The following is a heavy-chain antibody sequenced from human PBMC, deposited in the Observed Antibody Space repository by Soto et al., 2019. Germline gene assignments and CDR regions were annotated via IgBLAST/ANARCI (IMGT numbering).Heavy chain of an antibody. CDR3: ARVEYTESEEYHGMDV. V-gene: IGHV6-1*01. CDR1: VDSVSSNSAG. CDR2: TFYRSKWYN. J-gene: IGHJ6*02. Sequence: SQTLSLTCVISVDSVSSNSAGWNLISQSPSRGLEWLGRTFYRSKWYNDYAVSLKGRISINADTSKNQFSLQLNSVTPEDTAVYYCARVEYTESEEYHGMDVWGQGNKGTV. D-gene: IGHD2-2*02.